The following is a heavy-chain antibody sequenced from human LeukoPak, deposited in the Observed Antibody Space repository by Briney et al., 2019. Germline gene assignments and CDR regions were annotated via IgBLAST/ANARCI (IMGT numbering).Heavy chain of an antibody. CDR3: ARDSRTISNWFDT. CDR2: INAGNGNT. Sequence: ASAKVSCKASGYTFTTFAIHWVRQVPGQSLEWMGWINAGNGNTKYSQNFQGRVTITGDTSASTAYMELSSLTSEDTAVYYCARDSRTISNWFDTWGQGTPVTVSS. D-gene: IGHD1-1*01. V-gene: IGHV1-3*01. CDR1: GYTFTTFA. J-gene: IGHJ5*02.